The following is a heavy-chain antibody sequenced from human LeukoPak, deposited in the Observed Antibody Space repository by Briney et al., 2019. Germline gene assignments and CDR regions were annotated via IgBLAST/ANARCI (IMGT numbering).Heavy chain of an antibody. CDR1: GFTFSNAW. Sequence: GGSLRLSCAASGFTFSNAWMSWARQAPGKGLEWVGRIKSKTDGGTTDYAAPVKGRFTISRDDSKNTLYLQMNSLKTEDTAVYYCTTDGYDILTGYYALDYWGQGTLVTVSS. J-gene: IGHJ4*02. D-gene: IGHD3-9*01. CDR2: IKSKTDGGTT. V-gene: IGHV3-15*01. CDR3: TTDGYDILTGYYALDY.